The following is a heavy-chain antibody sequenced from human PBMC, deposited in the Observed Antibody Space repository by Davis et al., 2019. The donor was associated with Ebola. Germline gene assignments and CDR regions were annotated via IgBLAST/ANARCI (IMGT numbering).Heavy chain of an antibody. D-gene: IGHD6-19*01. CDR1: GYTFTNDG. Sequence: ASVKVSCKASGYTFTNDGVIWVRQAPGQGLEWMGWISAYNGDTNYARSFQDRVTLTTDTSARSAYMELRGLTSDDTAMYYCAISDASGWGAYDSWGQGTLVIVSS. V-gene: IGHV1-18*01. CDR3: AISDASGWGAYDS. CDR2: ISAYNGDT. J-gene: IGHJ4*02.